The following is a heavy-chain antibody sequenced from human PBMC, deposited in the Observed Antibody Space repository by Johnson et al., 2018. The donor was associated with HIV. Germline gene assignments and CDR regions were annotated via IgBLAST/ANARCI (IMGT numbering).Heavy chain of an antibody. CDR1: GFTFSSYV. CDR2: ISYDVNNK. V-gene: IGHV3-30*03. D-gene: IGHD5-18*01. Sequence: QVQLVESWGGVVRPGGSLRLSCAASGFTFSSYVMHWVRQAPGKGLEWVAFISYDVNNKYYANSVKGRFTISRDNSKNTLFLQMSSLRSEDTAVYYCATRIGGHSYGWGAVDIWGQGTVVTVSS. CDR3: ATRIGGHSYGWGAVDI. J-gene: IGHJ3*02.